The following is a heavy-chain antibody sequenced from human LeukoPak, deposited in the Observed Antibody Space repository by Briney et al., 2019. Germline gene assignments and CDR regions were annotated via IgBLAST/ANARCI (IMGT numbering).Heavy chain of an antibody. D-gene: IGHD3-10*01. Sequence: PGGSLRLSCAASGFTFNNAWMNWVRQAPGKGLEWVGRIKSKSDGGTTDNAAPVKGRFTISKDDSKNTLYLQMNSLRAEDTAVYYCARDDRGYFDSGSYYMHHYWGQGTLVTVSS. J-gene: IGHJ4*02. CDR3: ARDDRGYFDSGSYYMHHY. V-gene: IGHV3-15*01. CDR1: GFTFNNAW. CDR2: IKSKSDGGTT.